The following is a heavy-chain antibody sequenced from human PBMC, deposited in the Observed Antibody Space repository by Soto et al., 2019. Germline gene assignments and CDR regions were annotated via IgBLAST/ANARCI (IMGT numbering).Heavy chain of an antibody. Sequence: QVHLVQSGAEVKKPGASVKVSCKGSGYAFTTYGITWVRQAPGQGLEWMGWISAHNGNTNYAQKLQGRVTAYMELRSLRSDDTAVNYCARGRYGDYWGQGALVTVSS. CDR2: ISAHNGNT. CDR1: GYAFTTYG. CDR3: ARGRYGDY. V-gene: IGHV1-18*01. J-gene: IGHJ4*02. D-gene: IGHD1-1*01.